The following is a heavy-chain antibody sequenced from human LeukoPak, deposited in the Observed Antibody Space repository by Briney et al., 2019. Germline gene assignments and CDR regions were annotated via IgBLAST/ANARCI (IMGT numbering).Heavy chain of an antibody. J-gene: IGHJ4*02. CDR1: GFIFSSYS. Sequence: GGSLRLSCAASGFIFSSYSMNWVRQAPGKGLEWLSFISSGGVTIYYTDSVKGRFTISRDNAKNSLYLQMNSLRVEDTAVYYCAKVAKYYYGSETYYFFEHWGQGTPVTASS. CDR2: ISSGGVTI. CDR3: AKVAKYYYGSETYYFFEH. D-gene: IGHD3-10*01. V-gene: IGHV3-48*01.